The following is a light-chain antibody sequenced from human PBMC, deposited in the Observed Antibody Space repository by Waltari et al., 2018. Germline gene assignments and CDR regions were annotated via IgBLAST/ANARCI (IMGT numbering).Light chain of an antibody. CDR2: GAS. CDR3: HQYYNWPT. V-gene: IGKV3-15*01. J-gene: IGKJ1*01. Sequence: EIVMTQSPATLSVSPGEGATLSCRASQSVSSDLAWYQQKPGQPPRLLIYGASTRATGIPARFSGSGSGTVFTLTISSLRSEDFAVYYRHQYYNWPTFGQGTKVEI. CDR1: QSVSSD.